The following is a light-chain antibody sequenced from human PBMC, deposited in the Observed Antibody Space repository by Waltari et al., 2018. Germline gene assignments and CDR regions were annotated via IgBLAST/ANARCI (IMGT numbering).Light chain of an antibody. V-gene: IGKV3-11*01. CDR2: DAA. CDR3: QQRTDWPLT. Sequence: EIVLTQSPGTLSLSPGERATLSGRASQSVKMYLAGYQQKPGQAPRLLIYDAATRATGIPARFSGSGSGTDFILTISGLEPEDFGVYYCQQRTDWPLTFGGGTKVEIK. CDR1: QSVKMY. J-gene: IGKJ4*01.